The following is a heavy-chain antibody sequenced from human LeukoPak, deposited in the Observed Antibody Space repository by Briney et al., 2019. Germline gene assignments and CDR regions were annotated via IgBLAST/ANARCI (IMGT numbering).Heavy chain of an antibody. Sequence: ASVKVSCKASGYTFTGYYLHWVRQAPGQGLEWMGWINPNSVGTKYPQKFRGRVAMTRDTSISTAYLEVSRLRSDDTAVYYCARKYDILTGQSNWFDPWGQGTLVTVSS. CDR3: ARKYDILTGQSNWFDP. V-gene: IGHV1-2*02. CDR2: INPNSVGT. CDR1: GYTFTGYY. D-gene: IGHD3-9*01. J-gene: IGHJ5*02.